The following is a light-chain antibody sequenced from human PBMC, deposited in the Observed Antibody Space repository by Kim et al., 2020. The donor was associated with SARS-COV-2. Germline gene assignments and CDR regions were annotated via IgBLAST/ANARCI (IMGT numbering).Light chain of an antibody. J-gene: IGKJ1*01. CDR3: QQYHRWPLT. V-gene: IGKV3-15*01. CDR2: GVS. Sequence: SPGERATLSCRASQSISTNLAWYQQKPGQAPRLLISGVSTRATGVPARFSGGGSGTEFTLTISSLQSEDSAVYHCQQYHRWPLTFGLGTKVDIK. CDR1: QSISTN.